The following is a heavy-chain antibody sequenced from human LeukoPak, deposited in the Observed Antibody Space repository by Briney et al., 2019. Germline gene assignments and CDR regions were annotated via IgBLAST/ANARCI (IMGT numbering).Heavy chain of an antibody. CDR1: GLTYSSYD. CDR3: AKDSYLHYDSSGYYYNYYYYYMDV. V-gene: IGHV3-30*02. Sequence: PGRSLRLFYAASGLTYSSYDMHWVRHAPGKGLVEVAFIRYEGSNKYYADSVKGRFNICRDNSKNTLYLQMNSLRAEDTAVYYCAKDSYLHYDSSGYYYNYYYYYMDVWGKGTTVTVSS. J-gene: IGHJ6*03. CDR2: IRYEGSNK. D-gene: IGHD3-22*01.